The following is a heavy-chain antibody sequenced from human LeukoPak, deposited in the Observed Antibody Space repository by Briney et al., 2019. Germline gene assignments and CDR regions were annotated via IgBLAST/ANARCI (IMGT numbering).Heavy chain of an antibody. D-gene: IGHD6-6*01. V-gene: IGHV1-18*01. Sequence: ASVKVSCKASGYTFTSYGISWVRQAPGQGLEWMGWISAYNGNTNYAQKLQGRVTMTTDTSTSTAYMELRSLRSDVTAVYYCARATLTFYSSSYYFDYWGQGTLVTVSS. CDR2: ISAYNGNT. CDR3: ARATLTFYSSSYYFDY. CDR1: GYTFTSYG. J-gene: IGHJ4*02.